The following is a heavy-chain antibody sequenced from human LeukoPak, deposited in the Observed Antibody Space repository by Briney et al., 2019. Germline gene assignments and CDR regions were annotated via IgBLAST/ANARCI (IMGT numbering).Heavy chain of an antibody. CDR2: IYYSGST. V-gene: IGHV4-39*02. D-gene: IGHD6-19*01. Sequence: SETLSLTCTVSGGSISSNNYNWGWIRQPPGKGLEWVGNIYYSGSTYYNPSLKSRVTISVDTSKNQFSLKLSSVTAADTAVYYCAREVAGTPWIDYWGQGTLVTVSS. CDR1: GGSISSNNYN. J-gene: IGHJ4*02. CDR3: AREVAGTPWIDY.